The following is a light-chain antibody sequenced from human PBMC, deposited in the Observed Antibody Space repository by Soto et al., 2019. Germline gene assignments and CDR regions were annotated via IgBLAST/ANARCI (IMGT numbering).Light chain of an antibody. V-gene: IGKV3-11*01. CDR2: DAS. CDR3: QQRSNWPPST. J-gene: IGKJ4*01. CDR1: QSVSSY. Sequence: EIVLAQSPGTLSLPPGGRASLYCSQTQSVSSYVAWYQQKPGQAPRLLIYDASKRATRIPARLSGSGSGTEFTLTISSLEPEDFAVYYCQQRSNWPPSTFGGGTKVDIK.